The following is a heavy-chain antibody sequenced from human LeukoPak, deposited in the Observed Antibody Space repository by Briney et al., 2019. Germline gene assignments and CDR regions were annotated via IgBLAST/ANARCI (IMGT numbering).Heavy chain of an antibody. V-gene: IGHV1-18*01. D-gene: IGHD1-7*01. Sequence: ASVKVSCKAPGYTFTSYGISWVRQAPGQGLEWMGWISAYNGNTNYAQKLQGRVTMTTDTSTSTAYMELRSLRSDDTAVYYCARESYSWNYVGLSVVNWGQGTLVTVSS. CDR3: ARESYSWNYVGLSVVN. CDR1: GYTFTSYG. J-gene: IGHJ4*02. CDR2: ISAYNGNT.